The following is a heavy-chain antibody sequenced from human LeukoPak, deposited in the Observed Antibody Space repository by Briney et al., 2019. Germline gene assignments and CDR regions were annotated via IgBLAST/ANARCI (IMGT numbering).Heavy chain of an antibody. CDR2: ITVDLSII. D-gene: IGHD3-9*01. CDR1: ALTLSFYS. CDR3: VRDKDWASDY. Sequence: PGGSLRLSCTSSALTLSFYSMNWVRQAPGKGLEWISHITVDLSIIDYADSVRGRFTISRDKAKNALYLQMNSLRAEDTAVYYCVRDKDWASDYWGQGTLISVSS. V-gene: IGHV3-48*01. J-gene: IGHJ4*02.